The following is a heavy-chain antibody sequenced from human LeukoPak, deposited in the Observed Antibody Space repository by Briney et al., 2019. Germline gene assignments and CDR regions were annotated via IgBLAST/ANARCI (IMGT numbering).Heavy chain of an antibody. V-gene: IGHV3-23*01. D-gene: IGHD2-2*01. CDR3: AKGDRVVPAATTDY. CDR2: ISGSGGST. J-gene: IGHJ4*02. CDR1: GFTFSSYA. Sequence: GGSLRLSCAASGFTFSSYAMSWVRQAPGKGLEWVSAISGSGGSTYYADSVKGRFTISRDNSKNTLYLQMNSLRAEDTAVYYCAKGDRVVPAATTDYWGQGTLVTVFS.